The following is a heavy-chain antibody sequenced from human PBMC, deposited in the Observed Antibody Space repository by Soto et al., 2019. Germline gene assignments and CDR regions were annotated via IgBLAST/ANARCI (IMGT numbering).Heavy chain of an antibody. D-gene: IGHD3-22*01. Sequence: PSETLSLTCTVSGGSISSYYWSWIRQPPGKGLEWIGYIYYSGSTNYNPSLKSRVTISVDTSKNQFSLKLSSVTAADTAVYYCARNGYYYGSLDYWGQGTLVTVSS. CDR3: ARNGYYYGSLDY. V-gene: IGHV4-59*01. CDR2: IYYSGST. CDR1: GGSISSYY. J-gene: IGHJ4*02.